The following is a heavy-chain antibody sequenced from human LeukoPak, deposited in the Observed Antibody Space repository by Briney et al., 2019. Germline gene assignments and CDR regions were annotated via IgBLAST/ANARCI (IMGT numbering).Heavy chain of an antibody. D-gene: IGHD2-2*01. CDR1: GGSISSSSYY. V-gene: IGHV4-39*01. CDR3: ARIRSLDVPSNWFDP. CDR2: IYYSGST. J-gene: IGHJ5*02. Sequence: SETLSLTCTVSGGSISSSSYYWGWIRQPPGKGLEWIGSIYYSGSTYYNPSLKSRVTISVDTSKNQFSLKLSSVTAADTAVYYCARIRSLDVPSNWFDPWGQGTLVTVSS.